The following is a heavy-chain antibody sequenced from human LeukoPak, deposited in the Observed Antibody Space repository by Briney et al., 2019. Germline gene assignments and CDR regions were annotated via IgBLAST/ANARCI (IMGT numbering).Heavy chain of an antibody. V-gene: IGHV3-11*01. CDR1: GFTFSDYY. J-gene: IGHJ4*02. D-gene: IGHD6-13*01. CDR3: TTTSKGVTAAEDF. CDR2: ISANGRTI. Sequence: GGSLRLSCAASGFTFSDYYLNWIRQAPGKGLEWVAYISANGRTIYYAGSVKGRFTISRDNAKKTLFLQMNSLRAGDTAVYYCTTTSKGVTAAEDFWGQGTLVSVFS.